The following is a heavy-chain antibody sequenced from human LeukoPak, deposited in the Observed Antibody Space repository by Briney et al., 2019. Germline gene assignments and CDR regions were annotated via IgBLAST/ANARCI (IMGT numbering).Heavy chain of an antibody. J-gene: IGHJ4*02. CDR2: ISGSGGST. V-gene: IGHV3-23*01. D-gene: IGHD3-22*01. Sequence: GGSLRLSCAASGFTFSSYAMSWVRQPPGKGLEWVSAISGSGGSTHYADSVKGRFTISRDNSKNTLYLQMNSLRAEDTAVYYCAKDLHYDSSGYYYGYFDYWGQGTLVTVSS. CDR3: AKDLHYDSSGYYYGYFDY. CDR1: GFTFSSYA.